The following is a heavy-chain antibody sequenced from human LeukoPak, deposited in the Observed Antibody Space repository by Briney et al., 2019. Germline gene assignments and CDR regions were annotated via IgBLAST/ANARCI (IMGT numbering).Heavy chain of an antibody. Sequence: PSETLSLTCTVSGDSISSYYWSWIRQPPGKGLEWIGSIYYIGNSNYNPSLKSRVTISVDTSRNQFSLKVNSVTAADTAVYYCARDYGGNPGFFDSWGQGTLVTVSS. CDR3: ARDYGGNPGFFDS. CDR2: IYYIGNS. D-gene: IGHD4-23*01. CDR1: GDSISSYY. V-gene: IGHV4-59*01. J-gene: IGHJ4*02.